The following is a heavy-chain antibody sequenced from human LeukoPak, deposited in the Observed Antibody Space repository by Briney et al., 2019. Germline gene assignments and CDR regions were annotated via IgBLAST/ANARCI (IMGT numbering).Heavy chain of an antibody. CDR1: GFAFSSYA. V-gene: IGHV3-23*01. CDR3: AKETSSSFDY. D-gene: IGHD6-6*01. CDR2: ISNSGGST. Sequence: GGSLRLSCAASGFAFSSYAMNWVRQAPGKGLEWVSGISNSGGSTYYTDSVKGRFTISRDNSKNTLYLQMNSLRAEDTAVYYCAKETSSSFDYWGQGTLVTVSS. J-gene: IGHJ4*02.